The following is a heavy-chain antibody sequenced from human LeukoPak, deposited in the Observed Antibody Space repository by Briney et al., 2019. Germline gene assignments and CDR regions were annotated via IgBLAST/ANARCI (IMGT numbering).Heavy chain of an antibody. J-gene: IGHJ4*02. CDR2: IYYSGST. Sequence: SETLSLTCTVSGGSFSSSSYYWGWIRQPPGQGLEWIGSIYYSGSTYYNPSLKSRVTISVDTSKNQFSLKLSSVTAADTAVYYCARHGTGTARDFDYWGQGTLVTVSS. CDR3: ARHGTGTARDFDY. CDR1: GGSFSSSSYY. D-gene: IGHD1-1*01. V-gene: IGHV4-39*01.